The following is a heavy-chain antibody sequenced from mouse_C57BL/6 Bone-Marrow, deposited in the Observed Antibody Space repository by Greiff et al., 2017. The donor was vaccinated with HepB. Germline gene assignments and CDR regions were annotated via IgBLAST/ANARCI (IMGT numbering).Heavy chain of an antibody. V-gene: IGHV5-4*01. J-gene: IGHJ4*01. CDR1: GFTFSSYA. D-gene: IGHD1-1*01. Sequence: EVQRVESGGGLVKPGGSLKLSCAASGFTFSSYAMSWVRQTPEKRLEWVATISDGGSYTYYPDNVKGRFTISRDNAKNNLYLQMSHLKSEDTAMYYCARDYYGSSYLYYYAMDHWGQGTSVTVSS. CDR2: ISDGGSYT. CDR3: ARDYYGSSYLYYYAMDH.